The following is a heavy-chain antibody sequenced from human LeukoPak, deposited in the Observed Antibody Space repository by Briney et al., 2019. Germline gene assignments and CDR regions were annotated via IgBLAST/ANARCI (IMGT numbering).Heavy chain of an antibody. CDR1: GFSFSSYG. CDR2: IRSDGSNK. J-gene: IGHJ5*02. Sequence: GGSLRLSCAGSGFSFSSYGMHWVRQAPGKGLEWMAFIRSDGSNKYYADSVKGRFTISRDNSKNTLYLQMNSLRAEDTAVYYCATRFDPWGQGTLVTVSS. V-gene: IGHV3-30*02. CDR3: ATRFDP.